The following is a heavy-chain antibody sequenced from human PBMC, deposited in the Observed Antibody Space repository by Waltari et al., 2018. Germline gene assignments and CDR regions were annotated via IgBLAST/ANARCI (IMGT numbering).Heavy chain of an antibody. CDR2: IYYSGST. CDR3: ARDAAHDYSNYEVAGYYYGMDV. Sequence: QVQLQESGPGLVKPSQTLSLTCTVSGGSISSGDYYWSWIRQPPGKGLEWIGYIYYSGSTYYNPSLKSRVTISVDTSKNQFSLKLSSVTAADTAVYYCARDAAHDYSNYEVAGYYYGMDVWGQGTTVTVSS. V-gene: IGHV4-30-4*08. D-gene: IGHD4-4*01. J-gene: IGHJ6*02. CDR1: GGSISSGDYY.